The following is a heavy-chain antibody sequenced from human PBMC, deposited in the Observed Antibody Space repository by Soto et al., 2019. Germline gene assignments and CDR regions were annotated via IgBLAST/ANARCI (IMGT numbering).Heavy chain of an antibody. CDR2: IIPIFGTA. V-gene: IGHV1-69*13. CDR3: ARAPQLELYYYYYGMDV. Sequence: ASVKVSCKASGGTFSSYAISWVRQAPGQGLEWMGGIIPIFGTANYAQKFQGRVTITADESTSTAYMELSSLRSEDTAVYYCARAPQLELYYYYYGMDVWGQGTTVTVSS. CDR1: GGTFSSYA. J-gene: IGHJ6*02. D-gene: IGHD1-1*01.